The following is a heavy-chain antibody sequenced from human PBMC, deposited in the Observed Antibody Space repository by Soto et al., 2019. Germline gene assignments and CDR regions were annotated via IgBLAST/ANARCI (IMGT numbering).Heavy chain of an antibody. V-gene: IGHV1-69*01. J-gene: IGHJ4*02. D-gene: IGHD2-2*01. CDR2: IIPIFGTA. CDR1: GGTFSSYA. CDR3: ARPHQRDCSSTSCYFDY. Sequence: QVQLVQSGAEVKKPGSSVKVSCKASGGTFSSYAISWVRQAPGQGRAWMGGIIPIFGTANYAQKFQGRVTITADESTSTAYMELSSLRSEDTAVYYCARPHQRDCSSTSCYFDYWGQGTLVTVSS.